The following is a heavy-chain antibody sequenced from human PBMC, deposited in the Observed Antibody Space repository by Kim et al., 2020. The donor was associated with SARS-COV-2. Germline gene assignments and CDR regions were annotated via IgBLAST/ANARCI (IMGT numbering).Heavy chain of an antibody. V-gene: IGHV1-18*01. D-gene: IGHD4-17*01. CDR3: ARATVTPRRNWFDP. J-gene: IGHJ5*02. Sequence: AQMLQGRVTMTTDTSTSTAYMELRGLRSADTAVYYCARATVTPRRNWFDPWGQGTLVTVSS.